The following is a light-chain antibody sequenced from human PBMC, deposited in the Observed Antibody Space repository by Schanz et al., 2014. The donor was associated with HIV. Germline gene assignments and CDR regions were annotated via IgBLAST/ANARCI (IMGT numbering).Light chain of an antibody. V-gene: IGKV3-20*01. CDR1: QSVSSSY. CDR2: GAS. CDR3: QQYGSSPV. Sequence: EIVLTQSPGTLSLSPGERATLSCRASQSVSSSYLAWYQQKPGQTPRLLIYGASSRATGIPDRFSGNGSGTDFTLTISRLEPEDFVVYYCQQYGSSPVFGQGSRLEIK. J-gene: IGKJ5*01.